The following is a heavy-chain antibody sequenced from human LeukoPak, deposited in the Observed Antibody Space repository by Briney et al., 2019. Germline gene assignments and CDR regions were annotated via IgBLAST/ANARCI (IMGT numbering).Heavy chain of an antibody. Sequence: SETLSLTCAVYGGSFSDYYWSWIRQSPGKGLEWIGEIDHSGNTNYNPSLKSRVTISVDTSKNQFSLKLSSVTAADTAVYYCARGGNYYDSSGYYYKVIDYWGQGTLVTVSS. CDR3: ARGGNYYDSSGYYYKVIDY. CDR2: IDHSGNT. CDR1: GGSFSDYY. V-gene: IGHV4-34*01. J-gene: IGHJ4*02. D-gene: IGHD3-22*01.